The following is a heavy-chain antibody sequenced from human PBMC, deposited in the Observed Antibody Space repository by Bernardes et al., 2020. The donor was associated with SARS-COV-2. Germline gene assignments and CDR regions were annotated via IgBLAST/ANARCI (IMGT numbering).Heavy chain of an antibody. D-gene: IGHD2-15*01. CDR3: VRGTGFCSGGSCGWIDP. V-gene: IGHV4-61*01. Sequence: ENLSLTCSVSRGSVSFGSNYWTWIRQPPGKGLEWIGYIYYPGSINYNPSLKSRVTISVDTSKNQFSLKLTSVTAADTAVYYCVRGTGFCSGGSCGWIDPWGQGTLVSVSS. CDR2: IYYPGSI. CDR1: RGSVSFGSNY. J-gene: IGHJ5*02.